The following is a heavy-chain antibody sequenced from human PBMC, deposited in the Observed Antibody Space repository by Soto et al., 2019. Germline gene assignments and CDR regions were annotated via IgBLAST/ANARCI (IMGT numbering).Heavy chain of an antibody. CDR3: ARFGVVVAAGDY. CDR1: GYTFTSYG. Sequence: QVQLVQSGAEVKKPGASVKVSCKASGYTFTSYGISWVRQAPGQGLEWMGWISAYNGNTNYAQKLQGRVTTTTDTATSTAYMVPRTLRSDDTAVYYCARFGVVVAAGDYWGQGTLGTVSS. D-gene: IGHD2-15*01. J-gene: IGHJ4*02. CDR2: ISAYNGNT. V-gene: IGHV1-18*01.